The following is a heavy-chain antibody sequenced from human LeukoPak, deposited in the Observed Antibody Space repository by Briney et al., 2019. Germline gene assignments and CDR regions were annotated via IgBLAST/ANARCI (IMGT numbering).Heavy chain of an antibody. CDR3: ARVLGYCSSTSCPNLIDY. D-gene: IGHD2-2*01. CDR1: GFTFSSYA. CDR2: IYSGGST. J-gene: IGHJ4*02. V-gene: IGHV3-66*01. Sequence: GGSLRLSCAASGFTFSSYAMSWVRQAPGKGLEWVSVIYSGGSTYYADSVKGRFTISRDNSKNTLYLQMNSLRAEDTAVYYCARVLGYCSSTSCPNLIDYWGQGTLVTVSS.